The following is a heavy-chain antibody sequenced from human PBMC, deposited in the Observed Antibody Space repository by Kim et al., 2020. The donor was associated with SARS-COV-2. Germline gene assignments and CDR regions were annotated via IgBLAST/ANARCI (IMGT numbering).Heavy chain of an antibody. CDR1: GGSISSYY. Sequence: SETLSLTCTVSGGSISSYYWSWIRQPPGKGLEWIGYIYYSGSTNYNPSLKSRVTISVDTSKNQFSLKLSSVTAADTAAYYCARRQMVRGVIKGNWIDPWG. V-gene: IGHV4-59*08. CDR2: IYYSGST. CDR3: ARRQMVRGVIKGNWIDP. J-gene: IGHJ5*02. D-gene: IGHD3-10*01.